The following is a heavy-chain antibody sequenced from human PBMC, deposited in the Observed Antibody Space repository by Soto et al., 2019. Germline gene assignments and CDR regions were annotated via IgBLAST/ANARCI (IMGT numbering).Heavy chain of an antibody. Sequence: EVQLLESGGGLVQPGESLRLSCAASGFTFSSYAMSWLRQAPGKGLAWVSVISGRDDSTYYADSVKGRFTISRDNSKNTLYLQMNSLRAEDTAVYYCAKRSSSSTFDYWGQGTLVTVSS. J-gene: IGHJ4*02. CDR3: AKRSSSSTFDY. CDR2: ISGRDDST. D-gene: IGHD6-6*01. V-gene: IGHV3-23*01. CDR1: GFTFSSYA.